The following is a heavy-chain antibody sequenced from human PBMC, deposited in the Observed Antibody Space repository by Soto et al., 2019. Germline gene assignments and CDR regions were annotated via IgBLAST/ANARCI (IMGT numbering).Heavy chain of an antibody. D-gene: IGHD2-21*02. CDR1: GGSISSGGYY. V-gene: IGHV4-31*03. J-gene: IGHJ2*01. CDR3: AIVVVTARSWGYFDL. CDR2: IYYSGST. Sequence: QVQLQESGPGLVKPSQTLSLTCTVSGGSISSGGYYWSWIRQHPGKGLEWIGYIYYSGSTYYNPSLKSRVTISVDTSKTQFSLKLRSVTAADTAVYYCAIVVVTARSWGYFDLWGRGTLVTVSS.